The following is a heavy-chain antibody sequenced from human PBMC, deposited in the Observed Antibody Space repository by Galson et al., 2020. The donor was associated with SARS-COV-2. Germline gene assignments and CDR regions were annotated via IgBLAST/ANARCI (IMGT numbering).Heavy chain of an antibody. J-gene: IGHJ4*02. V-gene: IGHV4-31*03. CDR2: IYYSGST. CDR1: GGSISSGGYY. D-gene: IGHD3-10*01. CDR3: ARESPYGSGILVDY. Sequence: ASETLSLTCTVSGGSISSGGYYWSWIRQHPGKGLEWIGYIYYSGSTYYNPSLKSRVTISVDTSKNQFSLKLSSVTAADTAVYYRARESPYGSGILVDYWGQGTLVTVSS.